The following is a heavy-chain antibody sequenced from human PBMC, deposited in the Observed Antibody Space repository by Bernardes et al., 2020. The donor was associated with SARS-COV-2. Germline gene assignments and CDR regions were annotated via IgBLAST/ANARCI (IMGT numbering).Heavy chain of an antibody. Sequence: GGSLRLSCAASGFSFHTFWMHWVRQVPGKGLVWVSHIDSDGSRTNYADSVKGRFTIFRDNAKNTLYLQMNSLRVEDTAVYYCTRDPSGTSPAWGQGTLVTVSS. CDR2: IDSDGSRT. J-gene: IGHJ5*02. CDR1: GFSFHTFW. V-gene: IGHV3-74*01. D-gene: IGHD1-1*01. CDR3: TRDPSGTSPA.